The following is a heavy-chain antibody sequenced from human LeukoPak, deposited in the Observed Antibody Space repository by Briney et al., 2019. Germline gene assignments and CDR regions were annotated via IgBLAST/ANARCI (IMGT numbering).Heavy chain of an antibody. CDR1: GGSISSSSYY. Sequence: PSETLSLTCTVSGGSISSSSYYWGWIRQPPGKGPEWIGSIYYSGSTYYNPSLKSRVTISVDTSKNQFSLKLSSVTAADTAVYYCVVTTVTQTNWFDPWGQGTLVTVSS. CDR3: VVTTVTQTNWFDP. D-gene: IGHD4-17*01. CDR2: IYYSGST. J-gene: IGHJ5*02. V-gene: IGHV4-39*01.